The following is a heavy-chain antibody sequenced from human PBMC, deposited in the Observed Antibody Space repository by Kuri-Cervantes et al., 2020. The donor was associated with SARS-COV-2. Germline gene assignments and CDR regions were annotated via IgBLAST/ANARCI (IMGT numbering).Heavy chain of an antibody. CDR2: ISSSSSYI. CDR1: GFTFSSYS. CDR3: ARGRTIFGVTNDAFDI. J-gene: IGHJ3*02. D-gene: IGHD3-3*01. Sequence: GGSLRLSCAASGFTFSSYSMNWVRQAPGKGLEWVSSISSSSSYIYYADSVKGRFTISRDNAKNTLYLQMNSLRAEDTAVYYCARGRTIFGVTNDAFDIWGQGTMVTVSS. V-gene: IGHV3-21*01.